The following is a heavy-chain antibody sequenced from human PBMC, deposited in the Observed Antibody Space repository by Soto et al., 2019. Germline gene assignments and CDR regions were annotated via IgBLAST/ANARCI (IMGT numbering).Heavy chain of an antibody. Sequence: LKISCKGSGYNFAGYWIAWVRQMPGKGLELMGIIYPSDSDTRYRPSFQGQVTISADKSISSAYLQWSSLRASDTAMYYCASGGVSTRTFDYLGQGTPVTVSS. V-gene: IGHV5-51*01. D-gene: IGHD3-3*01. CDR2: IYPSDSDT. CDR1: GYNFAGYW. J-gene: IGHJ4*02. CDR3: ASGGVSTRTFDY.